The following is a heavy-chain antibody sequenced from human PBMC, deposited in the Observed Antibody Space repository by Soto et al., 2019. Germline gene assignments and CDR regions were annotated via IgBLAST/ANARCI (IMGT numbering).Heavy chain of an antibody. V-gene: IGHV4-30-4*01. CDR3: ARATIFGVVIFDY. J-gene: IGHJ4*02. D-gene: IGHD3-3*01. CDR2: IYYSGST. Sequence: QVQLQESGPGLVKPSQTLSLTCTVSGGSISSGDYYWSWIRQPPGKGPEWIGYIYYSGSTYYNPSLKSRVTISVDTSKNQFSLKLSSVTAADTAVYYCARATIFGVVIFDYWGQGTLVTVSS. CDR1: GGSISSGDYY.